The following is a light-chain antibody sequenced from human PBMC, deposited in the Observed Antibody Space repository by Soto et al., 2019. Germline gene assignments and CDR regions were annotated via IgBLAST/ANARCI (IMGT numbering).Light chain of an antibody. J-gene: IGKJ1*01. CDR1: QSISSW. Sequence: DIQMTQSPSTLSASVGDRVTITCRASQSISSWLVWYQQKPGKAPKVLIYRASGLESGVPSRFSGSGSGTEFTLTISSLQPDDFATYYCQQYNGYPWTFGQGTKVEI. CDR2: RAS. CDR3: QQYNGYPWT. V-gene: IGKV1-5*03.